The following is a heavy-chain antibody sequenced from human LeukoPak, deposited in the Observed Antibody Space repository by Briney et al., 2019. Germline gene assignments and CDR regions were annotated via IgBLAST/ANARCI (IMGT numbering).Heavy chain of an antibody. CDR2: INPNSGGT. CDR3: ATTYYYDSSGYYLIKNWFDP. J-gene: IGHJ5*02. CDR1: GYTFTGYY. Sequence: ASVKVSCKASGYTFTGYYMHWVRQAPGQGLEWMGWINPNSGGTNYAQKFQGRVTMTRDTSISTAYMELSRLRSDDTAVYYCATTYYYDSSGYYLIKNWFDPWGQGTLVTVSS. D-gene: IGHD3-22*01. V-gene: IGHV1-2*02.